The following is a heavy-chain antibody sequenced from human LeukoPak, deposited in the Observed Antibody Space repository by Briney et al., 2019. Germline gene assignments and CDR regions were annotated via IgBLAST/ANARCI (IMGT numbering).Heavy chain of an antibody. D-gene: IGHD6-13*01. CDR1: GYSFTSYD. CDR2: MNPHSGNT. J-gene: IGHJ3*02. Sequence: ASVKVSCKASGYSFTSYDIHWVRQTTGQGLEWMGWMNPHSGNTGYAQQFQGRVSITRDTSITTAYMELSSLRSEDTAVYYCEMISGWYLHAYDIWGQGTMVTVSS. V-gene: IGHV1-8*02. CDR3: EMISGWYLHAYDI.